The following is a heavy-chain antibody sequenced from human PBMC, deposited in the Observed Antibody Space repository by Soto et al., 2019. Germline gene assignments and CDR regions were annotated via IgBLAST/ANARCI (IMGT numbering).Heavy chain of an antibody. V-gene: IGHV1-69*06. CDR1: GGTFSKFV. CDR3: ASREGVAGPATYISPGYYFDC. D-gene: IGHD2-15*01. J-gene: IGHJ4*02. CDR2: IIPLFGTT. Sequence: QVQLVQSGAEVKKPGSSVKVSCRASGGTFSKFVVSWVRQAPGQGLEWMGGIIPLFGTTNYAQKFQGRVTITADKPTTTADMALSSLRSDDTAVYYCASREGVAGPATYISPGYYFDCWGQGTLVTVSS.